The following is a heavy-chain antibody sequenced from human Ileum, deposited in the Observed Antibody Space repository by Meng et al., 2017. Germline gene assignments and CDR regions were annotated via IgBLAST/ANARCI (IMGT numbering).Heavy chain of an antibody. CDR1: GFIFSNYG. D-gene: IGHD3-10*01. V-gene: IGHV3-30*02. J-gene: IGHJ6*02. CDR3: ARDLRGLRGGITGAAGTDV. CDR2: IRYDGSNT. Sequence: GESLKISCAASGFIFSNYGMIWVRQAPGKGLEWVALIRYDGSNTYYEDSVKGRFTISRDNSKNTLYLQMNSLRDEDTAVYYCARDLRGLRGGITGAAGTDVWGQGTTVTVSS.